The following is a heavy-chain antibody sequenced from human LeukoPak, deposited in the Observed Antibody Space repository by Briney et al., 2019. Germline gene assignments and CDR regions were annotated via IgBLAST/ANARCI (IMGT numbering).Heavy chain of an antibody. CDR3: ARDYAGSPDY. CDR1: GFTFSTYW. Sequence: GGSLRLSCTASGFTFSTYWINWVRPSPGKGLVWVALINGDGSTTTHAASVKGRFTISRDNAKNTAYLQMNSLRDEDTAVYFCARDYAGSPDYWGQGTLVTVSA. V-gene: IGHV3-74*03. D-gene: IGHD3-10*01. J-gene: IGHJ4*02. CDR2: INGDGSTT.